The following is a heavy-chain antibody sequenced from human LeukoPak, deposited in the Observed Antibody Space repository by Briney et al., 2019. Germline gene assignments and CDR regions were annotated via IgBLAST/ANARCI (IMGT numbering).Heavy chain of an antibody. D-gene: IGHD6-19*01. Sequence: GGSLRLSCAASGFTFSSYAMHWVRQAPGKGLEWVAVISYDGSNKYYADSVKGRFTISRDNSKNTLYLQMDSLRAEDTAVYYCAKEHNGWLDFDSWGQGTLVTVSS. CDR2: ISYDGSNK. CDR3: AKEHNGWLDFDS. CDR1: GFTFSSYA. J-gene: IGHJ4*02. V-gene: IGHV3-30-3*02.